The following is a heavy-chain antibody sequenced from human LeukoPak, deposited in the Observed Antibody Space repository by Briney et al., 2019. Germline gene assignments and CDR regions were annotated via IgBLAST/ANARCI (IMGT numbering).Heavy chain of an antibody. Sequence: GASVKVFCKASGYTFTSYGISWVRQAPGQGLEWMGWISAYNGNTNYAQKLQGRVTMTTDTSTSTAYMGLRSLRSDDTAVYYCARVSGSSGWYLATLDYWGQGTLVTVSS. CDR1: GYTFTSYG. CDR3: ARVSGSSGWYLATLDY. D-gene: IGHD6-19*01. J-gene: IGHJ4*02. V-gene: IGHV1-18*01. CDR2: ISAYNGNT.